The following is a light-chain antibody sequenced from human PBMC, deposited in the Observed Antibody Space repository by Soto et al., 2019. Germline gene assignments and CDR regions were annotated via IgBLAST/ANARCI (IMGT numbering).Light chain of an antibody. V-gene: IGLV1-40*01. CDR1: SSNIGAGYD. Sequence: QSVLTQPPSVSGAPGQRVTISCTGSSSNIGAGYDVHWYQQLPGTAPKLLIYGNSNRPSGVPDRFSGSKSGTSAYLAITGLQAEDGADYYCQSYDSRLSSWVFGGGTKPTVL. CDR3: QSYDSRLSSWV. CDR2: GNS. J-gene: IGLJ3*02.